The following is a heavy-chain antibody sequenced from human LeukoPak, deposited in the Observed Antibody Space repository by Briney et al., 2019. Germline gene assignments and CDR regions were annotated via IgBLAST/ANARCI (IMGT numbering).Heavy chain of an antibody. CDR2: IYHSGST. D-gene: IGHD7-27*01. CDR3: ARALSNWGLINWFDP. J-gene: IGHJ5*02. CDR1: GGSISSGGYY. V-gene: IGHV4-30-2*01. Sequence: PSETLSLTCTVSGGSISSGGYYWSWIRQPPGKGLEWIGYIYHSGSTYYNPSLKGRVTISVDRSKNQFSLKLSSVTAADTAVYYCARALSNWGLINWFDPWGQGTLVTVSS.